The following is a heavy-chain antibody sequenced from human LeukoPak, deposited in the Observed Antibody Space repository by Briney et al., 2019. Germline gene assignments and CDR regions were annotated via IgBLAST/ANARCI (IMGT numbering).Heavy chain of an antibody. CDR1: GFTFSSYS. D-gene: IGHD6-19*01. CDR2: ISSSSSTI. V-gene: IGHV3-48*04. CDR3: ARYYSHTSAWSEGGLDQ. J-gene: IGHJ4*02. Sequence: GGSLRLSCAASGFTFSSYSMNWVRQAPGKGLEWVSYISSSSSTIYYADSVRGRFTISRDNAKNSLYLQMHSLRVEDTAVYYCARYYSHTSAWSEGGLDQWGQGTLVTVSS.